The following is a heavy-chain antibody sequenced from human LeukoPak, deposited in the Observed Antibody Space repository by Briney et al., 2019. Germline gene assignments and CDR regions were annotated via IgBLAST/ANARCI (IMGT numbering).Heavy chain of an antibody. CDR3: ARDGPSGGSSGYYYSYFDY. Sequence: SETLSLTCAVYGGSFSGYSWSWIRQPPGKGLEWIGYIYHSGSTYYNPSPKSRVTISVDRSENQFSLKLSSVTAADTAVYYCARDGPSGGSSGYYYSYFDYWGQGTLVTVSS. CDR2: IYHSGST. J-gene: IGHJ4*02. CDR1: GGSFSGYS. D-gene: IGHD3-22*01. V-gene: IGHV4-30-2*01.